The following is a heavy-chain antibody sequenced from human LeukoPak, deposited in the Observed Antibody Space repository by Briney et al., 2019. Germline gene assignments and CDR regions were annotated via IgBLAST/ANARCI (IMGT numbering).Heavy chain of an antibody. V-gene: IGHV3-23*01. CDR3: AKEAQGCSITSCYFDS. D-gene: IGHD2-2*01. CDR2: ISSSGGNT. Sequence: GRSLTLSCAASGFTLSNYAMSWVRPAPGRGLEWVSAISSSGGNTYYADSVKGRFTISRDNSKNTLSLQMNSLRAEDTAVYYCAKEAQGCSITSCYFDSWGQGTLVTVS. CDR1: GFTLSNYA. J-gene: IGHJ4*02.